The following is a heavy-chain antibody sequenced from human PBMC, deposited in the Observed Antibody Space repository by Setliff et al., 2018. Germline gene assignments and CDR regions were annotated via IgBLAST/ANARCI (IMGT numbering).Heavy chain of an antibody. D-gene: IGHD3-22*01. V-gene: IGHV1-2*05. Sequence: ASVKVSCKASGYTFTGYYMYWVRQAPGQGLEWMGRINPNSGGTNYAQKFQGRVTMTRDTSISTVYMELSRLRSDDTVVYYCARGALYYDSSGYYPDYWGQGTLVTVSS. CDR3: ARGALYYDSSGYYPDY. CDR1: GYTFTGYY. CDR2: INPNSGGT. J-gene: IGHJ4*02.